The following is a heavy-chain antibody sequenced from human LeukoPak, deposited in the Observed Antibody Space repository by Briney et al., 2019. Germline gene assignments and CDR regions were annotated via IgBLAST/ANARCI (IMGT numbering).Heavy chain of an antibody. Sequence: SGPTLVKPTQTLTLTCTFSGFSLSTSGVGVGWIRQPPGKALEWLALIYWDDDKRYSPSLKSRLTITKDTSKNQVVLTMTNMDPVDTATYYCAHLPIYDSSGYEENWGQGTLVTVSS. V-gene: IGHV2-5*02. D-gene: IGHD3-22*01. CDR2: IYWDDDK. CDR3: AHLPIYDSSGYEEN. CDR1: GFSLSTSGVG. J-gene: IGHJ4*02.